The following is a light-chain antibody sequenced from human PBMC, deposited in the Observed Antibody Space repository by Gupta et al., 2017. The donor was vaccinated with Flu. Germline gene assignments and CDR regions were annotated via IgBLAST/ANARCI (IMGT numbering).Light chain of an antibody. CDR3: QQHHEWPPIT. CDR2: GAS. J-gene: IGKJ4*01. Sequence: EIVMTQSPATLSASPGERVILSCRASQNINSNLAWYQQRPGQAPRLLIYGASARATGLPARFSGSGSGTQXTLTISXLQSEDFGIYYCQQHHEWPPITFGXGTKVE. V-gene: IGKV3-15*01. CDR1: QNINSN.